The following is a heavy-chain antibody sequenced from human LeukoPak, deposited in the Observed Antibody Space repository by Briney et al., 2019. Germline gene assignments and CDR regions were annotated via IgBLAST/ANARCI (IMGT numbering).Heavy chain of an antibody. D-gene: IGHD3-22*01. CDR3: ARGADSSGYYYY. Sequence: PSETLSLTCTVSGGSISSYYWGWIRQPPGKGLEWIGYIYYSGSTNYNPSLKSRVTISVDTSKNQFSLKLSSVTAADTAVYYCARGADSSGYYYYWGQGTLVTVSS. CDR1: GGSISSYY. CDR2: IYYSGST. V-gene: IGHV4-59*01. J-gene: IGHJ4*02.